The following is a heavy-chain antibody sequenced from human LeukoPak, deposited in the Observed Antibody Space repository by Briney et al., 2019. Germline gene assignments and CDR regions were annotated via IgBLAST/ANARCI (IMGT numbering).Heavy chain of an antibody. CDR3: AKDAQRGFDYSSPLEY. CDR1: GFTYSHYG. V-gene: IGHV3-33*06. CDR2: WSDGTEK. Sequence: GGSLRLSCVASGFTYSHYGMHWVRQAPGKGLEWVAVWSDGTEKYYADAVKGRFTISRDNSRNTLYLQMNSLRGEDTTVYYCAKDAQRGFDYSSPLEYCGKGTLVTVSS. D-gene: IGHD4-11*01. J-gene: IGHJ4*02.